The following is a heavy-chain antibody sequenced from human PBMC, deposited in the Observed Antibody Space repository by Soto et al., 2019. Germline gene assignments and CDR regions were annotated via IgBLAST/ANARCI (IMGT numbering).Heavy chain of an antibody. D-gene: IGHD2-8*01. J-gene: IGHJ5*02. V-gene: IGHV1-18*01. CDR2: ISAYNGNT. Sequence: ASLKVSCKASGYTFTSYVIIWVRQAPGQGLEWMGWISAYNGNTNYAQKLQGRVTMTTDTSTSTAYMELRSLRSDDTAVYYCARDLDIVLMVYALGPWFDPWGQGTLVTVSS. CDR1: GYTFTSYV. CDR3: ARDLDIVLMVYALGPWFDP.